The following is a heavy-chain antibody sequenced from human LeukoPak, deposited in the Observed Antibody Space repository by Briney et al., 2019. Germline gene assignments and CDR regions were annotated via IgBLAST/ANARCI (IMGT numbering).Heavy chain of an antibody. CDR1: GYPISSDYY. J-gene: IGHJ6*03. CDR3: ARDRLLYSSYYYYMDV. CDR2: ISHSGGT. V-gene: IGHV4-38-2*02. Sequence: PSETLSLTCAVSGYPISSDYYWGWIRQSPGKGLEWIGSISHSGGTYYNPSLKSRVTISVDTSRNQFSLNLSSVTAADTAVYYCARDRLLYSSYYYYMDVWGKGTTVTVSS. D-gene: IGHD4-11*01.